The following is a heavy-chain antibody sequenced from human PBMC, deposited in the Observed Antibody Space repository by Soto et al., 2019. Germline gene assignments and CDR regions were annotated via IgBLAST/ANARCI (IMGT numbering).Heavy chain of an antibody. V-gene: IGHV1-18*01. Sequence: ASVKVSCKASGYTFTSSGISWVRQAPGQGLEWMGWISTYNGDTNYAQTFQGRVTMTTDTSTSTVHMEVRSLRSDDTAVYYCARGGDSYGYGEYYYYGMDVWGQGTTVTVSS. J-gene: IGHJ6*02. CDR2: ISTYNGDT. D-gene: IGHD5-18*01. CDR1: GYTFTSSG. CDR3: ARGGDSYGYGEYYYYGMDV.